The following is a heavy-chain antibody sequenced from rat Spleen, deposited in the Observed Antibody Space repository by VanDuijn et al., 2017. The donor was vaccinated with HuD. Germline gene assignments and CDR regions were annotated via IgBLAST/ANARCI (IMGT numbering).Heavy chain of an antibody. CDR1: GFSLSNYG. CDR2: IWGNGNA. V-gene: IGHV2-13*01. J-gene: IGHJ3*01. CDR3: TSGPSSVYYGWFAY. D-gene: IGHD1-6*01. Sequence: QVQLKESGPGLVKPSLTLSLTCTVSGFSLSNYGVLWVRQPPGKGLEWMGVIWGNGNANYNSALKSRLSISRDTSKSQLLLKMNSLQTEDTAIYFCTSGPSSVYYGWFAYWGQGTLVTVSS.